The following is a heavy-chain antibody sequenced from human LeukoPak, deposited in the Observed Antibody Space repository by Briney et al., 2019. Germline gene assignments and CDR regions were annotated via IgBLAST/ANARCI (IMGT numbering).Heavy chain of an antibody. Sequence: SQTHSLTCAISGDSVSSNTGIWNWVRQSPSRGLEWLGRTYHRSKWFIDYALSVKGRMTINPDTSKNQFSLQLNSVTPEDTAVYYCARDKVLNGFDIWGQGTMVTVSS. CDR2: TYHRSKWFI. CDR3: ARDKVLNGFDI. CDR1: GDSVSSNTGI. V-gene: IGHV6-1*01. D-gene: IGHD2-8*02. J-gene: IGHJ3*02.